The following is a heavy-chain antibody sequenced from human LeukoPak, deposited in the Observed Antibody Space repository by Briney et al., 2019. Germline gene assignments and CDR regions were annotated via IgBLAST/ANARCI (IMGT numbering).Heavy chain of an antibody. CDR1: GFTFSNYN. J-gene: IGHJ4*02. V-gene: IGHV3-48*02. Sequence: GGSLRLSCAASGFTFSNYNMNWVRQAPGKGLEWLSYISSTSNPIYYADSVKGRFTISRDNAKNSLYLQMNSLRDEDTAVYYCARAGVGARFEDYWGQGTLVTVAS. CDR3: ARAGVGARFEDY. D-gene: IGHD1-26*01. CDR2: ISSTSNPI.